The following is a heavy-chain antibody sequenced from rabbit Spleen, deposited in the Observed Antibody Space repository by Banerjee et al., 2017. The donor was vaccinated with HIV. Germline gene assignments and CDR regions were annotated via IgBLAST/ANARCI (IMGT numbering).Heavy chain of an antibody. J-gene: IGHJ4*01. CDR3: ARDAAGREDFNL. Sequence: QEQLEESGGDLVKPGASLALTCKASGLDFSSSYWICWVRKAPGKGLEWIACIDVGKSGSTYYASWAKGRFTISKPSSTTVTLQMTSLTAADTATYFCARDAAGREDFNLWGPGTLVTVS. CDR2: IDVGKSGST. CDR1: GLDFSSSYW. V-gene: IGHV1S45*01. D-gene: IGHD4-2*01.